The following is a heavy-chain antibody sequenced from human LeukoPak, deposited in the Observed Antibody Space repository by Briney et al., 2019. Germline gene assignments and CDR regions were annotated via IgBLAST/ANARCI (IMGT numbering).Heavy chain of an antibody. V-gene: IGHV3-21*01. Sequence: GSLRLSRAASGFPFSSYSTNWVRRAPGKGLEWVSSISSSRSYIYYADSVKGRFTISRDNAKNSLYLQMNSLRAEDTAVYYCARGLGIRILLDVWGKGTTVTVSS. CDR2: ISSSRSYI. J-gene: IGHJ6*04. D-gene: IGHD1-26*01. CDR1: GFPFSSYS. CDR3: ARGLGIRILLDV.